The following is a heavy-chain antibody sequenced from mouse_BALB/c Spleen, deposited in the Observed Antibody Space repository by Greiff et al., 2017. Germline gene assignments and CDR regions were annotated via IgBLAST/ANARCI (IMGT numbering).Heavy chain of an antibody. CDR2: INPSSGYT. CDR1: GYTFTSYT. V-gene: IGHV1-4*02. J-gene: IGHJ4*01. D-gene: IGHD2-2*01. CDR3: ARRGYYYAMDY. Sequence: VQLQQSAAELARPGASVKMSCKASGYTFTSYTMHWVKQRPGQGLEWIGYINPSSGYTEYNQKFKDKTTLTADKSSSTAYMQLSSLTSEDSAVYYCARRGYYYAMDYWGQGTSVTVSS.